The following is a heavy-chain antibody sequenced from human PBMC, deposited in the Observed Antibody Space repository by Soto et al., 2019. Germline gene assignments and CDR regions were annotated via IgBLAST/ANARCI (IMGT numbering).Heavy chain of an antibody. Sequence: SSETLSLTCTVSGGSISSSSYYWGWIRQPPGKGLEWIGSIYYSGSTYYNPSLKSRVTISVDTSKNQFSLKLSSVTAADTAVYYCARQDIVLMVYAISYNWFDPWGQGTLVTVSS. CDR3: ARQDIVLMVYAISYNWFDP. V-gene: IGHV4-39*01. D-gene: IGHD2-8*01. CDR2: IYYSGST. CDR1: GGSISSSSYY. J-gene: IGHJ5*02.